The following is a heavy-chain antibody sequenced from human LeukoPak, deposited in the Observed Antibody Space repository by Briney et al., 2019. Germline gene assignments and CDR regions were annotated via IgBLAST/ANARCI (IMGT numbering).Heavy chain of an antibody. CDR2: ISYDGSNK. J-gene: IGHJ6*02. V-gene: IGHV3-30-3*01. D-gene: IGHD6-13*01. CDR3: AASNWYRYYYYYGMDV. Sequence: GGSLRLSCAASGFTFSSYAMHWVRQAPGKGLEWVAVISYDGSNKYYADSVKGRFTISRDNSKNTLYLQMNSLRAEDTAVYYCAASNWYRYYYYYGMDVWGQGTTVTVSS. CDR1: GFTFSSYA.